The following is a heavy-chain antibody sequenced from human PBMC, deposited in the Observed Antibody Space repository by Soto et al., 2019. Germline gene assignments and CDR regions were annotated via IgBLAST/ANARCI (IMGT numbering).Heavy chain of an antibody. Sequence: QVQLVQSGAEVKKPGASVKVSCKASGYTFTSYDINWVRQATGQGLEWMGWMNPNSGNTDYAQNFQGRVTMTRNTPMGTAYRELGSLGSGDTAVFYWAGVGGGGSYYVGYWGQGILVTVSS. J-gene: IGHJ4*02. D-gene: IGHD1-26*01. V-gene: IGHV1-8*01. CDR3: AGVGGGGSYYVGY. CDR1: GYTFTSYD. CDR2: MNPNSGNT.